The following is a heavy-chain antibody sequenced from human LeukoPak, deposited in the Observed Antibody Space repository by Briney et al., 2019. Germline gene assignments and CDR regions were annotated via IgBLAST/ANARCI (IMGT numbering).Heavy chain of an antibody. D-gene: IGHD3-10*01. J-gene: IGHJ5*02. CDR3: TTAMVRGVIIPGDWFDP. V-gene: IGHV3-15*01. CDR1: GFTVSSNY. Sequence: GGSLRLSCAASGFTVSSNYMSWVRQAPGKGLEWVGRIKSKTDGGTTDYAAPVKGRFTISRDDSKNTLYLQMNSLKTEDTAVYYCTTAMVRGVIIPGDWFDPWGQGTLVTVSS. CDR2: IKSKTDGGTT.